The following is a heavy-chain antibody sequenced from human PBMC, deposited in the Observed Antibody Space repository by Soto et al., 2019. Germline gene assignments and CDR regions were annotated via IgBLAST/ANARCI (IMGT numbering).Heavy chain of an antibody. D-gene: IGHD2-15*01. CDR1: GGSISSSSYY. CDR3: ARLPVVVAATGGYYYYYMDV. Sequence: SETLSLTCTVSGGSISSSSYYWGWIRQPPGKGLEWIGSIYYSGSTYYNPSLKSRVTISVDTSKNQFSLKLSSVTAADTAVYYCARLPVVVAATGGYYYYYMDVWGKGTTVTVSS. V-gene: IGHV4-39*01. J-gene: IGHJ6*03. CDR2: IYYSGST.